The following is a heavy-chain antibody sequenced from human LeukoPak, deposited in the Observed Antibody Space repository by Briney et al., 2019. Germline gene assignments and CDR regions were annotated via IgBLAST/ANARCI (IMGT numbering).Heavy chain of an antibody. CDR2: ISGYNANT. V-gene: IGHV1-18*01. D-gene: IGHD5-18*01. CDR3: ARDSLMGYSYAKTDY. CDR1: GYTFTSYG. J-gene: IGHJ4*02. Sequence: ASVKVSCKASGYTFTSYGITWVRQAPGQGLEWMGWISGYNANTNYAQKLQGRVTMTTDTSTSTAYMELRTLRSDDTAVYYCARDSLMGYSYAKTDYWGQGTLVTVSS.